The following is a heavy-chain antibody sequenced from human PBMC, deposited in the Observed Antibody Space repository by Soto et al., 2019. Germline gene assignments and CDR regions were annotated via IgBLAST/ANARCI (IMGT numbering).Heavy chain of an antibody. CDR3: ARDLHGYSSGWNEYFQH. D-gene: IGHD6-19*01. CDR2: ISAYNGNT. Sequence: GASVKVSCKASGYTFTSYGISWVRQAPGQGLEWMGWISAYNGNTNYAQKLQGRVTMTTDTSTSTAYMELRSLRSDDTAVYYCARDLHGYSSGWNEYFQHWGQGTLVTV. J-gene: IGHJ1*01. V-gene: IGHV1-18*01. CDR1: GYTFTSYG.